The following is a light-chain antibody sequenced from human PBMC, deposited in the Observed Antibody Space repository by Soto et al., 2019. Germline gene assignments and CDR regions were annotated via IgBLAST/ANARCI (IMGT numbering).Light chain of an antibody. V-gene: IGKV1-17*01. CDR2: GVS. Sequence: DIQMTHSPSSLSASVGDRVTITCRASQGIRNELGWYQQKPGRAPKRLIYGVSNLQSGVPSRFSGSASGTEFTLTISSLQPEDSATYYCLQHNTYPWTFGQGTKVEVK. J-gene: IGKJ1*01. CDR3: LQHNTYPWT. CDR1: QGIRNE.